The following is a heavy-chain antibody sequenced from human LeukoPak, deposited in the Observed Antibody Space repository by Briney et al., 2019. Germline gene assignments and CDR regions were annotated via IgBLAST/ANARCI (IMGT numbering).Heavy chain of an antibody. CDR1: GGSVSSSDYC. CDR3: ARDSTGWYPGPFDY. Sequence: SETLSLTCTVSGGSVSSSDYCWGWIRQPPGKGLEWIGNICFSGSTYYNPSLKSRVTISEDTSKTHFSLKLSSVTAADTAVYYCARDSTGWYPGPFDYWGQGTLVTVSS. V-gene: IGHV4-39*07. CDR2: ICFSGST. D-gene: IGHD6-19*01. J-gene: IGHJ4*02.